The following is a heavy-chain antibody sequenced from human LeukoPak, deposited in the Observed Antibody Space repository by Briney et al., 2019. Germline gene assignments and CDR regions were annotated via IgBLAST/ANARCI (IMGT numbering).Heavy chain of an antibody. CDR1: GFTFDDYA. Sequence: GRSLRLSCAASGFTFDDYAMHWVRQAPGKGLEWVSVIYSGGSTYYADSVKGRFTISRDNAKNSLYLQMNSLRAEDTAVYYCARDWVAGIAVAGPNWFDPWGQGTLVTVSS. CDR3: ARDWVAGIAVAGPNWFDP. V-gene: IGHV3-9*01. J-gene: IGHJ5*02. D-gene: IGHD6-19*01. CDR2: IYSGGST.